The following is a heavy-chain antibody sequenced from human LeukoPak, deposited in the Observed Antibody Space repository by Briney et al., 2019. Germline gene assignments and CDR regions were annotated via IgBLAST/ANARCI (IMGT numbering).Heavy chain of an antibody. D-gene: IGHD6-19*01. J-gene: IGHJ3*02. Sequence: SETLSLTCTVSGGSISSSSYYWGWIRQPPGKGLEWIGSIYYSGSTYYDPSLKSRVTISVDTSKNQFSLKLSSVTAADTAVYYCARERQWLVPDAFDIWGQGTMVTVSS. V-gene: IGHV4-39*07. CDR2: IYYSGST. CDR3: ARERQWLVPDAFDI. CDR1: GGSISSSSYY.